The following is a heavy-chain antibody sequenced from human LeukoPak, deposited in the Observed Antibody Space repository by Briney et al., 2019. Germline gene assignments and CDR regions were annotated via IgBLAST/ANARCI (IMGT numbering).Heavy chain of an antibody. Sequence: TGGSLRLSCAASGFTFSSYAMSWVRQAPGKGLEWVSAISGSGGSTYYADSVKGRFTIFRDNSKNTLYLQMNSLRAEDTAVYYCAKGAVAGTFGFDYWGQGTLVTVSS. CDR1: GFTFSSYA. CDR3: AKGAVAGTFGFDY. V-gene: IGHV3-23*01. J-gene: IGHJ4*02. D-gene: IGHD6-19*01. CDR2: ISGSGGST.